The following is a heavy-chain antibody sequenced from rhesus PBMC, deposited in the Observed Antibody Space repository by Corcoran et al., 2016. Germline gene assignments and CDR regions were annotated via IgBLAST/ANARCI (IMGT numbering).Heavy chain of an antibody. J-gene: IGHJ5-2*01. CDR1: GYSISRGYD. V-gene: IGHV4-99*01. CDR2: INNRGST. Sequence: QVQLQESGPGLVKPSETLSLTCAVSGYSISRGYDWGWIRQPPGKGLEYIGYINNRGSTDYNPSLKIRDTLTKDTSKNQFSLKLSSVTAADTAVYYCARRDFWGQGVLVTVSS. CDR3: ARRDF.